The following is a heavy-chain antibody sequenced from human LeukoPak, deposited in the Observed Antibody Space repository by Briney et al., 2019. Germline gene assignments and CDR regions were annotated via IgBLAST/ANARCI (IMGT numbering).Heavy chain of an antibody. V-gene: IGHV3-74*01. CDR2: INSDGSST. CDR1: GFTFSSYW. J-gene: IGHJ2*01. D-gene: IGHD2-21*02. Sequence: GGSLRLSCAASGFTFSSYWMHWVRQAPGKGLVWVSRINSDGSSTSYADSVKGRFTISRDNAKNTLYLQMNSLRAEDTAVYYCAKDRDDWDYWYFDLWGRGTLVTVSS. CDR3: AKDRDDWDYWYFDL.